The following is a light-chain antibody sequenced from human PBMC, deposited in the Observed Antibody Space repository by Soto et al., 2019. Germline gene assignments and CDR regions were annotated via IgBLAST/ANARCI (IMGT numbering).Light chain of an antibody. Sequence: QSVLTQPPSASGTPGQRVTISCSGSSSNIGNNYVYWYQQFPGTAPKLLIYRNNQRPSGVPDRLSGSKSGTSASLAISGLRSEDEADYYCAAWDDSLSGLVFGGGTKLTV. CDR1: SSNIGNNY. V-gene: IGLV1-47*01. CDR2: RNN. CDR3: AAWDDSLSGLV. J-gene: IGLJ2*01.